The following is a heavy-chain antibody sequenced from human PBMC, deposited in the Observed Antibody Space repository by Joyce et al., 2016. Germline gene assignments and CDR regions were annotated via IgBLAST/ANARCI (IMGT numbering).Heavy chain of an antibody. V-gene: IGHV3-74*01. Sequence: EVQLVESGGGLVQPGGSLRLSCADSGLSFSYCGMDWVREGPGKGLVWVERINSDGSAANYADSVKGRFTMSRDNAKNTLYLQMNGLGDDDTAVYYCSRAGITTGYFDYWGQGTLVTVSS. CDR3: SRAGITTGYFDY. D-gene: IGHD3-22*01. CDR1: GLSFSYCG. CDR2: INSDGSAA. J-gene: IGHJ4*02.